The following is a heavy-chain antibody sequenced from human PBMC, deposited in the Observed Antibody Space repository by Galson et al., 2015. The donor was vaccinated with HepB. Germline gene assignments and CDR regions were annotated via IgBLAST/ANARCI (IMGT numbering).Heavy chain of an antibody. CDR1: GFTFSSYS. Sequence: SLRLSCAASGFTFSSYSMNWVRQAPGKGLEWVSSISSSSSYIYYADSVKGRFTISRDNAKNSLYLQMNSLRAEDTAVYYCARWGYCSSTSCPYYYYYYMDVWGKGTTVTVSS. V-gene: IGHV3-21*01. D-gene: IGHD2-2*01. CDR2: ISSSSSYI. CDR3: ARWGYCSSTSCPYYYYYYMDV. J-gene: IGHJ6*03.